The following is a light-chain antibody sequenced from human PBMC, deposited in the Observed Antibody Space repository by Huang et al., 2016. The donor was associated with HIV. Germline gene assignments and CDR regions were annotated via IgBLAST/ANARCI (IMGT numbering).Light chain of an antibody. Sequence: DVVMTQSPLSLPVTLGQPASISCRSSQSLVYIDGNTYLKWYHQRPGQSPRRLIYNGSKRDSGDPDRFSGRGSGTDVTLKISRVEAGDVGIYYCLQTTHWPPYTFGQGTKLEIK. J-gene: IGKJ2*01. CDR1: QSLVYIDGNTY. CDR3: LQTTHWPPYT. V-gene: IGKV2-30*01. CDR2: NGS.